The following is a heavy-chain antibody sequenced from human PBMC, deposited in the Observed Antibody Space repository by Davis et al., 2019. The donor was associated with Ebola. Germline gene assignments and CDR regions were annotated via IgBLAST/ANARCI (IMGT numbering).Heavy chain of an antibody. CDR2: IYYSGST. CDR3: ARQTGFWSGHNWFDP. Sequence: SETLSLTCAVYGGSFSGYYWSWIRQHPGKGLEWIGYIYYSGSTNYNPSLKSRVTISVDTSKNQFSLKLSSVTAAEPAVYYCARQTGFWSGHNWFDPWGQGTLVTVSS. J-gene: IGHJ5*02. V-gene: IGHV4-34*09. CDR1: GGSFSGYY. D-gene: IGHD3-3*01.